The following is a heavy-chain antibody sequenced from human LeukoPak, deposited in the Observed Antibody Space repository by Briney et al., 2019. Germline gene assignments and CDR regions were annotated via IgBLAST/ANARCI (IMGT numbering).Heavy chain of an antibody. V-gene: IGHV1-69*01. CDR1: GGTLNSYA. J-gene: IGHJ4*02. Sequence: SVKVSCKASGGTLNSYAISWVRQAPGQGPEWMGGIIPMLGTSNYVEKFQGRVTINADESTSTAYMELSSLRSEDTAVYYCAANYYHDSNGYYRFDYWGQGTQVTVTS. D-gene: IGHD3-22*01. CDR2: IIPMLGTS. CDR3: AANYYHDSNGYYRFDY.